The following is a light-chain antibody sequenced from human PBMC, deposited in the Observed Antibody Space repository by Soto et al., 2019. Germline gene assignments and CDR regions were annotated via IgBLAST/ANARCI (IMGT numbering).Light chain of an antibody. CDR3: QQSCSTPWT. V-gene: IGKV1-39*01. CDR2: AAS. J-gene: IGKJ1*01. Sequence: DIQMTQSPSSLSASVGDRVTITCRASQSISSYLNWYQQKPGKAPKLLIYAASSLQSGVPSRFSGSGSGTDFTLTISSLQPEDFATYYCQQSCSTPWTFXQGTKVDIK. CDR1: QSISSY.